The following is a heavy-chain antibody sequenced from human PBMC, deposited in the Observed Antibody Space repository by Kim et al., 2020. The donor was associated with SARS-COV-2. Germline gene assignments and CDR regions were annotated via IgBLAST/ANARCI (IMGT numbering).Heavy chain of an antibody. D-gene: IGHD6-13*01. CDR1: GYSFTSYW. CDR3: ARRAHSSSWYDWYFDL. Sequence: GESLKISCKGSGYSFTSYWISWVRQMPGKGLEWMGRIDPSDSYTNYSPSFQGHVTISADKSISTAYLQWSSLKASDTAMYYCARRAHSSSWYDWYFDLWGRGTLVTVSS. J-gene: IGHJ2*01. V-gene: IGHV5-10-1*01. CDR2: IDPSDSYT.